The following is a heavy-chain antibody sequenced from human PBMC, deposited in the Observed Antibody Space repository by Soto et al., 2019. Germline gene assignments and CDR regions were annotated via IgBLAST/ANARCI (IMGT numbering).Heavy chain of an antibody. CDR1: GFAFGSYA. D-gene: IGHD3-3*02. V-gene: IGHV3-23*01. Sequence: GGSLRLSCAASGFAFGSYAMSWVRQAPGRGLEWVSNIRSSGDNTYYADSVKGRFTISRDNSRNTLYLEMNTLRAEDTAVYYCAKHWDYWGQGTLVTVSS. CDR3: AKHWDY. CDR2: IRSSGDNT. J-gene: IGHJ4*02.